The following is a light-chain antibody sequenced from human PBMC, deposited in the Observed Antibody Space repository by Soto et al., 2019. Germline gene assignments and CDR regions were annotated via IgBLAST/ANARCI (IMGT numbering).Light chain of an antibody. CDR2: KAS. CDR1: PTISSW. CDR3: QHYTSYSEA. Sequence: DIQMTQSPSTLSGSVGDRVTITCRASPTISSWLAWYQQKPGKAPKLLIYKASTIKSGVPSRFSGSGSGTEFTLTISSRQPDDFATYYCQHYTSYSEAFGQGTKVDLK. J-gene: IGKJ1*01. V-gene: IGKV1-5*03.